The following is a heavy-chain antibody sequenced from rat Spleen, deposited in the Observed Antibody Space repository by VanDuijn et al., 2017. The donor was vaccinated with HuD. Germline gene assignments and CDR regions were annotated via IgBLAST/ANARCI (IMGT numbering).Heavy chain of an antibody. J-gene: IGHJ3*01. D-gene: IGHD4-3*01. CDR3: VRQDTSGYSNWFAY. CDR2: ISPSGGTT. V-gene: IGHV5S13*01. Sequence: EVQLVESGGGLVQPGRSLKLSCAASGFTFSSYDMAWVRQAPTKGLEWVASISPSGGTTYYRDSVKGRFTVSRDNAKNTLYLQLDSLRSEDTATYYCVRQDTSGYSNWFAYWGQGTLVTVSS. CDR1: GFTFSSYD.